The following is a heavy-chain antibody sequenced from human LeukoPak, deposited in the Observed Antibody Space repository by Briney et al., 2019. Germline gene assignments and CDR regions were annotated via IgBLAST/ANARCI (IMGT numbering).Heavy chain of an antibody. D-gene: IGHD3-10*01. Sequence: GGPLRLSCAASGFTFRTYAMSWVRQAPGKGLEWVSTLSYRGDDTHYADSVKGRFTISRDNSKITLHVQMHSLRAEDTAIYYCVKSRGSGSYSFDCWGQGTLVTLHS. J-gene: IGHJ4*02. V-gene: IGHV3-23*01. CDR3: VKSRGSGSYSFDC. CDR1: GFTFRTYA. CDR2: LSYRGDDT.